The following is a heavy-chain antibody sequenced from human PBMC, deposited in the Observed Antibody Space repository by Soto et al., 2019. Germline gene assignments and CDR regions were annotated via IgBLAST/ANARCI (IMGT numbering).Heavy chain of an antibody. CDR3: ARVQTQEGSYDVSNL. Sequence: PGGSLRLSCASSVFTFSDYYMSCIRQSPGKWLEWVSYISSSSSYTNYADSVKGRFTISRDNAKNSLYMQMNSLRAEDTAVYYCARVQTQEGSYDVSNLWGEGTKVNVSS. CDR1: VFTFSDYY. D-gene: IGHD5-18*01. V-gene: IGHV3-11*06. J-gene: IGHJ6*01. CDR2: ISSSSSYT.